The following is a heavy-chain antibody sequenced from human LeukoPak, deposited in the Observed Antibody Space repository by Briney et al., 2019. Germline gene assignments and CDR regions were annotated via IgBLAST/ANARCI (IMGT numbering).Heavy chain of an antibody. CDR2: IKPKSDGATT. Sequence: GGSLRLSCSASGFTFSNFVMHWVRQAPGKGLEWVGRIKPKSDGATTDYAAPVKGRFTISRDDSKNTLYLQMNSLKTEDTAVYYCTTGVDYWGQGTLVTVSS. V-gene: IGHV3-15*01. J-gene: IGHJ4*02. CDR3: TTGVDY. CDR1: GFTFSNFV. D-gene: IGHD3-16*01.